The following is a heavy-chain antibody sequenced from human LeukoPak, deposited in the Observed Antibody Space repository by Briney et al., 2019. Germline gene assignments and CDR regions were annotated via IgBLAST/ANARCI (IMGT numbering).Heavy chain of an antibody. CDR2: ISSSGNTI. CDR3: AREAVGARRDFDF. Sequence: QTGGSLRLSCAASGFTFSSYNMNWVRQAPGKGLEWVSSISSSGNTIYYADSVKGRFTISRDNAQNSLFLQMNNLRAEDMAVYYCAREAVGARRDFDFWGQGTLVTVSS. CDR1: GFTFSSYN. D-gene: IGHD1-26*01. V-gene: IGHV3-48*04. J-gene: IGHJ4*02.